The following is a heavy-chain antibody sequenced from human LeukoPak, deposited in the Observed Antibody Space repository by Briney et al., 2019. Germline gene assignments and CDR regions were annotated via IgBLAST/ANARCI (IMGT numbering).Heavy chain of an antibody. D-gene: IGHD5-12*01. J-gene: IGHJ4*02. CDR1: GGSMSSHY. Sequence: SETLSLTRTVSGGSMSSHYWSWIRQPPGKGLEWIGYIYYSGSINYNSSLKSRVTISVDMSKNQFSLKLRSVTAADTAVYYCARGGFAYPYYFDYWGQGTQVTVSS. CDR3: ARGGFAYPYYFDY. V-gene: IGHV4-59*11. CDR2: IYYSGSI.